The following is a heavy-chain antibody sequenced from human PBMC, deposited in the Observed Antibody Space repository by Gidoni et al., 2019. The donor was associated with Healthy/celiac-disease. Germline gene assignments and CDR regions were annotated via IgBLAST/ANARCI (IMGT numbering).Heavy chain of an antibody. V-gene: IGHV3-66*02. D-gene: IGHD6-19*01. CDR3: ARVRQWLAPGDY. J-gene: IGHJ4*02. Sequence: EVQLVESGGGLVQPGGSLRLSCAAAGFTVSRNYMSWVRQAPGKGLEGVSVIYSGGSTYYADSVKGRFTISRDNSKNTLYLQMNSLRAEDTAVYYCARVRQWLAPGDYWGQGTLVTVSS. CDR1: GFTVSRNY. CDR2: IYSGGST.